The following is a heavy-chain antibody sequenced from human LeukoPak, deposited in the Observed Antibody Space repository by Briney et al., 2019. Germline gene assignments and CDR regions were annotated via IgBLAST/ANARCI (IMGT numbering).Heavy chain of an antibody. CDR3: ARGVGVYDYVWGSYRYYPWFDP. CDR1: GYTFTSYD. V-gene: IGHV1-8*01. D-gene: IGHD3-16*02. Sequence: GASVKVSCKASGYTFTSYDINWVRQATGQGLEWMGWMNPNSGNTGYAQKFQGRVTMTRNTSISTAYMELSSLRSEDTAVYYCARGVGVYDYVWGSYRYYPWFDPWGQGTLVTVSS. CDR2: MNPNSGNT. J-gene: IGHJ5*02.